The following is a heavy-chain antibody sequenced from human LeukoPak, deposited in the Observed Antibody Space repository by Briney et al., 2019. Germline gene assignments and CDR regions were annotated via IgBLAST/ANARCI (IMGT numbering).Heavy chain of an antibody. V-gene: IGHV1-18*01. CDR2: IGAYNGNT. CDR3: ARAVDTAMVTNYYYYYMDV. Sequence: EASVKVSCKASGYTFTSYGISWVRQAPGQGLEWMGWIGAYNGNTNYAQKLQGRVTMTTDTSTSTAYMELRSLRSDDTAVYYCARAVDTAMVTNYYYYYMDVWGRGTTVTVSS. D-gene: IGHD5-18*01. J-gene: IGHJ6*03. CDR1: GYTFTSYG.